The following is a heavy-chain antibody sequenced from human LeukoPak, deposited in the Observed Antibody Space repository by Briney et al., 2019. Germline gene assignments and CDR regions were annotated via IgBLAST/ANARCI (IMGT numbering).Heavy chain of an antibody. Sequence: PSETLSLTCTVSGGSISSYYWSWIRQPPGKGLEWIGYTYYSGSTNYNPSLKSRVTISVDTSKNQFSLKLSSVTAADTAVYYCARDKGLYYFDYWGQGTLVTVSS. CDR1: GGSISSYY. V-gene: IGHV4-59*01. CDR3: ARDKGLYYFDY. J-gene: IGHJ4*02. CDR2: TYYSGST.